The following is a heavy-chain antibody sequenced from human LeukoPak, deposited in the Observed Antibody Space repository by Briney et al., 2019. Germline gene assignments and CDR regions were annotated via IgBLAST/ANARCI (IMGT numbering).Heavy chain of an antibody. CDR2: ISSSGSTI. V-gene: IGHV3-48*04. J-gene: IGHJ4*02. D-gene: IGHD5-24*01. CDR3: AAGMATIFRFH. Sequence: GGSLRLSCAASGFTFSSYAMTWVRQAPGKGLEWVSYISSSGSTIYYADSVKGRFTISRDNAKNSLYLQMNSLRAEDTAVYYCAAGMATIFRFHWGQGTLVTVSS. CDR1: GFTFSSYA.